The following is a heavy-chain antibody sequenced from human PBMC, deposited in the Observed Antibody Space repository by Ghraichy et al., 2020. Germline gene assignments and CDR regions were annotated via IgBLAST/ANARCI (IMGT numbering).Heavy chain of an antibody. CDR3: ARGVLMVPFDY. CDR1: GGSVSSGSYY. J-gene: IGHJ4*02. Sequence: SETLSLTCTVSGGSVSSGSYYWSWIRQPPGKGLECIGYIYYSGRTNYNPSLKSRVTISVDTSKNQFSLKLSSVTAADTAVYYCARGVLMVPFDYWGQGTLVTVSS. CDR2: IYYSGRT. D-gene: IGHD2-8*01. V-gene: IGHV4-61*01.